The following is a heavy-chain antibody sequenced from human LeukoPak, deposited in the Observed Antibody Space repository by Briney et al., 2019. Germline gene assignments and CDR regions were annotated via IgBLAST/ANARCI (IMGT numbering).Heavy chain of an antibody. CDR1: GFSLSTYE. CDR3: ARDIVNGPFVISLES. Sequence: GGSLRLSCAASGFSLSTYEMNWIRQVPGKGLEWVSHINSGGNTQYYADSVRGRFTMSRDNAKNSLDLQMNSLRAEDTAVYYCARDIVNGPFVISLESWGQGALVTVSS. CDR2: INSGGNTQ. V-gene: IGHV3-48*03. J-gene: IGHJ4*02. D-gene: IGHD2-21*01.